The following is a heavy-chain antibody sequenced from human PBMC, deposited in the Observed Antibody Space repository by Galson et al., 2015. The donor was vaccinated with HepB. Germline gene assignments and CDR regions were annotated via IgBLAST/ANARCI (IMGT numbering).Heavy chain of an antibody. CDR3: AREFSTSSLDWFDS. V-gene: IGHV3-23*01. CDR2: ISRSGVST. CDR1: GLTFSSYA. D-gene: IGHD6-6*01. J-gene: IGHJ5*01. Sequence: SLRLSCAASGLTFSSYAMSWVRQAPGKGPEWVSTISRSGVSTYYTDSVLGRFTISRDNSKNTLFLQMNSLRAEDTALYYCAREFSTSSLDWFDSWGQGTLVTVSS.